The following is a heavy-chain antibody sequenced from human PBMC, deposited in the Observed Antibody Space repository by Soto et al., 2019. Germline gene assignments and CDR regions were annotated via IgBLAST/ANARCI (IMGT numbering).Heavy chain of an antibody. J-gene: IGHJ5*02. Sequence: QVQLQESGPGLVKPSGTLSLTCAVSGGSISSSNWWSWVRQPPGKGLECIGEVYHSGSTNYNPSLTRCVTKSVDKAKNQSSLELSSVTAEDRAVYYCARVIGEYQLLSPGFDPWGQVTLVTVSS. CDR2: VYHSGST. CDR1: GGSISSSNW. V-gene: IGHV4-4*02. CDR3: ARVIGEYQLLSPGFDP. D-gene: IGHD2-2*01.